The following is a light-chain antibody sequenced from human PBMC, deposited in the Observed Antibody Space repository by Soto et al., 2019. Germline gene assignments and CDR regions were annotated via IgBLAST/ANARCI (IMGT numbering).Light chain of an antibody. J-gene: IGKJ2*01. CDR2: AAS. V-gene: IGKV1-39*01. CDR3: QQSYTTPYT. CDR1: QSISND. Sequence: DIQMTQSPSSLSASVGDRVTITCRAGQSISNDLNWYQQKPGKAPKLLIYAASSLQSGVPSRFSGSGSGTDFTLTINSLQPEDFATYYCQQSYTTPYTFGQGTKLEIK.